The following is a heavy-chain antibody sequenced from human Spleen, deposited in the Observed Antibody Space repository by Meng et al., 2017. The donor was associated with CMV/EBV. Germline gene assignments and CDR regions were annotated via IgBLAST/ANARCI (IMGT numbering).Heavy chain of an antibody. V-gene: IGHV4-34*01. CDR3: ASLPAAISKGDYYYYYGMDV. D-gene: IGHD2-2*01. J-gene: IGHJ6*02. CDR2: INHSGST. CDR1: GLIFSNYA. Sequence: GSLRLSCASSGLIFSNYAMSWVRQAPGKGLEWIGEINHSGSTNYNPSLKSRVTISVDTSKNQFSLKLSSVTAADTAVYYCASLPAAISKGDYYYYYGMDVWGQGTTVTVSS.